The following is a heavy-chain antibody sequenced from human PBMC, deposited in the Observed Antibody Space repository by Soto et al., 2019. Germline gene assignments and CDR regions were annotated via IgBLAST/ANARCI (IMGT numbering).Heavy chain of an antibody. CDR1: GFTFSSYA. Sequence: GWSLRLSCAASGFTFSSYAMRWARQAPGKGLEWVSAISGSGGSSYYADSVKERFTISRDNPTNTLYLQMNNLRAEETAVYYCAKVGIGMFSHKHHFDHWGQGTQVTVSS. CDR3: AKVGIGMFSHKHHFDH. CDR2: ISGSGGSS. D-gene: IGHD2-2*03. J-gene: IGHJ4*02. V-gene: IGHV3-23*01.